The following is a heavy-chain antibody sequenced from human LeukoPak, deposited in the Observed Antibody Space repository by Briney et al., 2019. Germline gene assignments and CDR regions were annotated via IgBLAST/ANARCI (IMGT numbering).Heavy chain of an antibody. CDR2: INPNSGGT. D-gene: IGHD3-16*01. J-gene: IGHJ6*03. Sequence: GASVKVSCKASGYTFTGYYMHWVRQAPGQGLEWMGWINPNSGGTNYAQKFQGRVTMTRDTSISTAYMELSRLRSDDTAVYYCARAKYDYVWGGRDYYYMDVWGKGTTVTISS. CDR1: GYTFTGYY. CDR3: ARAKYDYVWGGRDYYYMDV. V-gene: IGHV1-2*02.